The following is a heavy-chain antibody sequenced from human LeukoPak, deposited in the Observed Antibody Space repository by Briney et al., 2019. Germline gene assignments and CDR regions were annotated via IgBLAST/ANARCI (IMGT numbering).Heavy chain of an antibody. D-gene: IGHD3-22*01. CDR3: TRSPGYYDGSDYYDEYFQD. CDR1: GYYISSGYF. V-gene: IGHV4-38-2*01. CDR2: IYHSGST. Sequence: PSETLSLTCSVSGYYISSGYFWGWIRQPPGKGLEWIGNIYHSGSTNYSPSLNSRVTISVDTSKNQFSLKLNSATAADTAVYYCTRSPGYYDGSDYYDEYFQDWGQGTLVTVSS. J-gene: IGHJ1*01.